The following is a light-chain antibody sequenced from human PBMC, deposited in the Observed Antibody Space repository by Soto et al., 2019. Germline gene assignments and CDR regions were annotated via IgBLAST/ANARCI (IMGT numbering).Light chain of an antibody. CDR1: SSNIGAGYD. CDR2: GNS. J-gene: IGLJ2*01. CDR3: QSYDSSLSGSVV. Sequence: QSVLTQPPSVSGAPGQRVTISCTGSSSNIGAGYDVHWYQQLPGTAPKLLIYGNSNRPSGVPDRFSGSKSSTSASLAINGLPAEDEADYYCQSYDSSLSGSVVFGGGTKLTVL. V-gene: IGLV1-40*01.